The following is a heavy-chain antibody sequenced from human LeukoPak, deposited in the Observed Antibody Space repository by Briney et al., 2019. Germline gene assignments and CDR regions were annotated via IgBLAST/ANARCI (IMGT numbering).Heavy chain of an antibody. CDR1: GFTFSSYG. CDR2: VYYGRTT. V-gene: IGHV4-39*01. J-gene: IGHJ5*01. D-gene: IGHD5-12*01. Sequence: GSLRLSCAASGFTFSSYGMHWVRQSPGKGLEWIGTVYYGRTTYYNPSLDGRVTISLDTSANHFSLQLNSVTAADTAVYYCVRHDGRGGATMGAFDSWGQGSLVTVSS. CDR3: VRHDGRGGATMGAFDS.